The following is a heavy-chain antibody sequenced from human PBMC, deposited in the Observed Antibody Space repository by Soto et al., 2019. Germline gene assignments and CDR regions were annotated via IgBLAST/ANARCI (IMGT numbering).Heavy chain of an antibody. CDR3: ARARVRMVRGVLRHFDY. CDR2: INHSGST. CDR1: GGSFSGYY. V-gene: IGHV4-34*01. D-gene: IGHD3-10*01. J-gene: IGHJ4*02. Sequence: SETLSLTCAVYGGSFSGYYWSWIRQPPGKGLEWIGEINHSGSTNYNPSLKSRVTISVDTSKNQFSLKLSSVTAADTAVYYCARARVRMVRGVLRHFDYWGQGTLVTVSS.